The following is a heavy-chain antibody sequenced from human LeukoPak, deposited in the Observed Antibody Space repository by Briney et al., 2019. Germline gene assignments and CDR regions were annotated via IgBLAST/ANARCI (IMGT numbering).Heavy chain of an antibody. CDR1: GFTFDDYA. D-gene: IGHD3-10*01. CDR3: AKDYYGSGSDAFDI. J-gene: IGHJ3*02. V-gene: IGHV3-9*01. CDR2: ISWNSGSI. Sequence: PGGSLRLSCAASGFTFDDYAMHWVRQAPGKGLEWVSGISWNSGSIGYADSVKGRFTISRDNAKNSLYLQMNSLRAEDTALYYCAKDYYGSGSDAFDIWGQGTMVTVSS.